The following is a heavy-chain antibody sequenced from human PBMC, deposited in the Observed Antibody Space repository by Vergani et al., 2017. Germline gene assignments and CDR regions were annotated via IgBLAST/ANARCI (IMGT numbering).Heavy chain of an antibody. Sequence: EVQLEESGGGLVLPGRSLRLSCVASGFTSSGYAMHWFRQAPGKGLEWVSGISWNSNSIGYADSVKGRFTITRDNAKNSLYLQMNSLRAEDKALYYCAKDLGTSSGGGWFDPWGQGTLVTVSS. V-gene: IGHV3-9*02. CDR3: AKDLGTSSGGGWFDP. CDR2: ISWNSNSI. J-gene: IGHJ5*02. D-gene: IGHD6-6*01. CDR1: GFTSSGYA.